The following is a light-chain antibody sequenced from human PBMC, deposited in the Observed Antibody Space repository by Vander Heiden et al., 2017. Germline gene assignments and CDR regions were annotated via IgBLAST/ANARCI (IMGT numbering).Light chain of an antibody. CDR3: QQSYNMPFT. CDR1: HSIISF. Sequence: DIQMTQSPSSLPASVGDRVTISCRPSHSIISFLNWYQQKPGKPPKLLVHGASTLQSGVPSRFSGSGSGTDFTLTISSLQPEDFATYYCQQSYNMPFTFGPGTKVDIK. V-gene: IGKV1-39*01. CDR2: GAS. J-gene: IGKJ3*01.